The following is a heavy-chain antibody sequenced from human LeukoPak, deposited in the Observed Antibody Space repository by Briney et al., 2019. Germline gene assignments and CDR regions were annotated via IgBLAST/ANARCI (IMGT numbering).Heavy chain of an antibody. CDR1: GYTFTVYY. D-gene: IGHD2-2*01. Sequence: ASVNVSCKASGYTFTVYYIHWVRQAPGQGLEWMGWINPNSGGTNSAQKFQGRVTMTRDTSISTAYMELSRLRSDDTAVYYCARGVVPAAIHFYYFDYWGQGTLVTVSS. CDR2: INPNSGGT. CDR3: ARGVVPAAIHFYYFDY. J-gene: IGHJ4*02. V-gene: IGHV1-2*02.